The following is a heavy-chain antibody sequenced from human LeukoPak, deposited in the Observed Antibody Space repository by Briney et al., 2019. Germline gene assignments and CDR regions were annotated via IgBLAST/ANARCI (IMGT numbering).Heavy chain of an antibody. CDR3: ARVRGLRYFDWNY. CDR2: MNPNSGNT. J-gene: IGHJ4*02. V-gene: IGHV1-8*01. CDR1: GYTFTSYD. Sequence: ASVKVFCKASGYTFTSYDINWVRQATGQGLEWMGWMNPNSGNTGYAQKFQGRVTMTRNTSISTAYMELSSLRSEDTAVYYCARVRGLRYFDWNYWGQGTLVTVSS. D-gene: IGHD3-9*01.